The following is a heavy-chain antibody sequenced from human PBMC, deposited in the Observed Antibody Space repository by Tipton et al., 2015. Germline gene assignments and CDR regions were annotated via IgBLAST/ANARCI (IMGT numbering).Heavy chain of an antibody. CDR1: AYSISSDYY. V-gene: IGHV4-38-2*01. CDR2: IYHSGST. D-gene: IGHD4-23*01. Sequence: TLSLTCAVSAYSISSDYYWGWVRQPPGKGLEWIAEIYHSGSTNYNPSLKSRVTISVDTSKTQFSLKMSSVTASDTAVYYCARARGRHGGLFDSWGQGILVTVSS. CDR3: ARARGRHGGLFDS. J-gene: IGHJ4*02.